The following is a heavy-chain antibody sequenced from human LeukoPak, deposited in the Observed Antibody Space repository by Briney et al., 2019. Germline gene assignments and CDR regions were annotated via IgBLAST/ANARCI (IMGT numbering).Heavy chain of an antibody. J-gene: IGHJ4*02. CDR2: IYYSGST. CDR1: GGSISSGGYY. V-gene: IGHV4-31*03. Sequence: PSQTLSLTCTVSGGSISSGGYYWSWIRQHPGKGLEWIGYIYYSGSTYYNPSLKSRVTISVDTSKNQFSLKLSSVTAADTAVYYCARGLWGDYVVDYFDYWGQGTLVTVSS. CDR3: ARGLWGDYVVDYFDY. D-gene: IGHD4-17*01.